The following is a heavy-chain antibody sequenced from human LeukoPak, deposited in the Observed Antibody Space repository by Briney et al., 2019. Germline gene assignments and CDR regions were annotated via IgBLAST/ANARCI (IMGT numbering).Heavy chain of an antibody. V-gene: IGHV3-7*01. CDR2: INEDGSER. Sequence: GGSLRLSCAASGFTFSSYAMSWVRQAPGKGLEWVANINEDGSERNYVDSVKGRFTISRDNAKKSVYLQMTSLRGDDTAVYYCARGRPITVSGVVILPWGQGTLVTVSS. CDR1: GFTFSSYA. CDR3: ARGRPITVSGVVILP. J-gene: IGHJ5*02. D-gene: IGHD3-3*01.